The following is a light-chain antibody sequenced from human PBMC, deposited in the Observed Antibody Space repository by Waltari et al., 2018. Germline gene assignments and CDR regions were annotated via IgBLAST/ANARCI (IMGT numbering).Light chain of an antibody. V-gene: IGKV3-15*01. Sequence: ELVMTQSPATLSASPGERATLSCRASQSVSSNLAWYQQKPGQAPRLLIYGASTRATGIPARFSGSGSGTEFTLTISSLQSEDFAVYYCQQYNNWPPTFGQGTKLEIK. J-gene: IGKJ2*01. CDR1: QSVSSN. CDR3: QQYNNWPPT. CDR2: GAS.